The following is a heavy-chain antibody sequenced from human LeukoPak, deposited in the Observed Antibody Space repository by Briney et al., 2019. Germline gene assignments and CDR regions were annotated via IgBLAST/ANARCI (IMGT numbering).Heavy chain of an antibody. J-gene: IGHJ4*02. Sequence: SETLSLTCAVSGYSISSGYYWGWIRQPPGKGLEWIGSIYHSGSTYYNPSLKSRVTISVDTSKNQFSLKLSSVTAADTAVYYCARRGSSSGYQRYFDYWGQGTLVTVSS. D-gene: IGHD3-22*01. CDR3: ARRGSSSGYQRYFDY. CDR2: IYHSGST. CDR1: GYSISSGYY. V-gene: IGHV4-38-2*01.